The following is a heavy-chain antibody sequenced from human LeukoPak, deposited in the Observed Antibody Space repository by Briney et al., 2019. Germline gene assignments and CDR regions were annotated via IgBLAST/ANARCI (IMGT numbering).Heavy chain of an antibody. CDR3: AREGADYDFWSGYSEFDY. Sequence: GGSLRLSCAASGFTFSSYSMNWVRQAPGKGLEWVSSISSSSNHIYYADSVKGRFTISRDNAKNSLYLQMNSLRAEDTAVYCCAREGADYDFWSGYSEFDYWGQGTLVTVSS. CDR2: ISSSSNHI. D-gene: IGHD3-3*01. CDR1: GFTFSSYS. J-gene: IGHJ4*02. V-gene: IGHV3-21*01.